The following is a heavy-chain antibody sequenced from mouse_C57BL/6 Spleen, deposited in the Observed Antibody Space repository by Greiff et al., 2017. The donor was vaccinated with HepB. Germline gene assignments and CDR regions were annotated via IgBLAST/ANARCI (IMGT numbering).Heavy chain of an antibody. CDR2: IYPGDGDT. V-gene: IGHV1-82*01. CDR1: GFAFSSAW. D-gene: IGHD2-3*01. Sequence: QVQLQQSGPELVKPGASVKFSCTASGFAFSSAWLNWVKQRPGKGLEWIGRIYPGDGDTNYNWKFKGKATLTADKSSSTAYLQLSSLTSEDSAVYYCARCYDSDSEFGYWGKGTLVTVSS. CDR3: ARCYDSDSEFGY. J-gene: IGHJ3*01.